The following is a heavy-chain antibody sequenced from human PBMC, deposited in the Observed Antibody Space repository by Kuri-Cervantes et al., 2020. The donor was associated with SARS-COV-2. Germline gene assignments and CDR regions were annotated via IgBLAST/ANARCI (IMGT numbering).Heavy chain of an antibody. J-gene: IGHJ6*02. CDR3: ARNWSGYFPWVYYYGTDV. Sequence: ASVKVSCKASGYTFTGYYMHWVRQAPGQGLEWMGWINPNSGGTNYAQKFQGRVTMTRDTSTSTAYMELRSLRSDDTAVYYCARNWSGYFPWVYYYGTDVWGQGTTVTVSS. D-gene: IGHD3-3*01. CDR1: GYTFTGYY. CDR2: INPNSGGT. V-gene: IGHV1-2*02.